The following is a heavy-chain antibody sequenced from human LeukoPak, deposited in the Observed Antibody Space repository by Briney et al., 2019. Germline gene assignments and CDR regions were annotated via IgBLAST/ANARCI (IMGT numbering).Heavy chain of an antibody. J-gene: IGHJ4*02. D-gene: IGHD6-13*01. CDR3: ASLKRDSSSWWIDY. CDR1: GFTFSDYY. V-gene: IGHV3-11*06. CDR2: ISSSSSYT. Sequence: GGSLRLSCAASGFTFSDYYMSWIRQAPGKGLEWVSYISSSSSYTNYADSVKGRFTISRDNAKNSLYLQMNSLRAEDTAVYYCASLKRDSSSWWIDYWGQGTLVTVSS.